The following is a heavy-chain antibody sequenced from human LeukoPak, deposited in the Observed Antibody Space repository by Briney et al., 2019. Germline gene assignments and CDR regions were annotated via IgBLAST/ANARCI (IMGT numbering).Heavy chain of an antibody. CDR2: ISHDGSNE. D-gene: IGHD3-22*01. Sequence: GGSLSLSCATSGFIFVSYALHWVRQAPGKGLEGVAVISHDGSNEYLADSVRGRFTISRDRSTQTAFLQMNSLRPEDSAVYYCARSPYDASVSIYFYYSLDVWCQGTTVTVSS. CDR3: ARSPYDASVSIYFYYSLDV. CDR1: GFIFVSYA. V-gene: IGHV3-30*04. J-gene: IGHJ6*02.